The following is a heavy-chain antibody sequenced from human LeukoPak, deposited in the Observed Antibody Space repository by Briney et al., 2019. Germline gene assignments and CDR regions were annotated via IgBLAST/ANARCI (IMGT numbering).Heavy chain of an antibody. CDR2: ISGSGGST. CDR3: AKGIYYMDV. V-gene: IGHV3-23*01. J-gene: IGHJ6*03. Sequence: GGSLRLSCAASGFTFDDYAMHWVRHAPGKGLEWVSAISGSGGSTYYADSVKGRFTISRDNSKNTLYLQMNSLRAEDTAVYYCAKGIYYMDVWGKGTTVTVSS. CDR1: GFTFDDYA.